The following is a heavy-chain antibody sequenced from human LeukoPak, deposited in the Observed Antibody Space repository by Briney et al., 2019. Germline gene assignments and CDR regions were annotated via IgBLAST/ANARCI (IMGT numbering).Heavy chain of an antibody. CDR1: GFTFSTYG. CDR3: ARDPEDYYDSSAYYDGFDM. J-gene: IGHJ3*02. CDR2: ISGSGGST. Sequence: GGTLKLSCAASGFTFSTYGMSWVRQAPGKGLEWVSAISGSGGSTYYADSVKGRFTISRDNSKNMMYLQMNSLRAEDTAVYYCARDPEDYYDSSAYYDGFDMWGQGTMVTVSS. D-gene: IGHD3-22*01. V-gene: IGHV3-23*01.